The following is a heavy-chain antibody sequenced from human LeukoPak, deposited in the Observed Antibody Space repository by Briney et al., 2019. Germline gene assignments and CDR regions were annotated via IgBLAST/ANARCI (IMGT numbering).Heavy chain of an antibody. D-gene: IGHD4-17*01. CDR1: GFTFSSYS. CDR3: ARTRGLVTTGYMDV. CDR2: ISSSSSYI. Sequence: GGSLRLSCAASGFTFSSYSMNWVRQAPGKGLEWVSSISSSSSYIYYADSVKGRFTISRDNAKNSLYLQMNSLRAEDTAVYYCARTRGLVTTGYMDVWGKGTAVTIS. V-gene: IGHV3-21*04. J-gene: IGHJ6*03.